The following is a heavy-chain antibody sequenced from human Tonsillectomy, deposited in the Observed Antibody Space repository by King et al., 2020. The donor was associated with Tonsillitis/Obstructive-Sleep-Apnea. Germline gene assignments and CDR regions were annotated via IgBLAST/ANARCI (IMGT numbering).Heavy chain of an antibody. Sequence: QLQESGPGLVKPSETLSLTCTVSGASISSYYWNWIRQPPGKGLEWIGYIYYSGSTNYNPSLESRVTISVDTSKNQFSLKLNSVTATDTAVYYCARAPYSGSFLDYWGQGPLVTVSS. CDR1: GASISSYY. J-gene: IGHJ4*02. V-gene: IGHV4-59*08. D-gene: IGHD1-26*01. CDR3: ARAPYSGSFLDY. CDR2: IYYSGST.